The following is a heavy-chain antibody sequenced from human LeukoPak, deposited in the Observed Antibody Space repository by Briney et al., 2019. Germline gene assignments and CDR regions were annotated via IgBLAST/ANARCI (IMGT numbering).Heavy chain of an antibody. J-gene: IGHJ4*02. D-gene: IGHD3-10*01. CDR2: ITPYNGNT. CDR1: GYTFTYRY. Sequence: GASVKVSCKASGYTFTYRYLHWVRQAPGQALEWMGWITPYNGNTNYAQKFHDRVTITRDNSLSSVYMELSRLRSEDTAMYYCARSPLDSGSYYIPMWGQGTLVTVSS. CDR3: ARSPLDSGSYYIPM. V-gene: IGHV1-45*02.